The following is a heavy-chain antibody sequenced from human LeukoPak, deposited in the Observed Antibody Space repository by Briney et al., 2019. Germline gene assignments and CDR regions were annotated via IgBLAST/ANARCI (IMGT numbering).Heavy chain of an antibody. Sequence: GGSLRLSCAASGFTFSSYGMHWVRQAPGKGLEWVAGIWYDGSNKYYADSVKGRFTISRDNSKNTLYLQMNSLRAEDTAVYYCAKYYYDSSGIDYWGQGTLVTVSS. J-gene: IGHJ4*02. V-gene: IGHV3-33*06. CDR2: IWYDGSNK. CDR3: AKYYYDSSGIDY. CDR1: GFTFSSYG. D-gene: IGHD3-22*01.